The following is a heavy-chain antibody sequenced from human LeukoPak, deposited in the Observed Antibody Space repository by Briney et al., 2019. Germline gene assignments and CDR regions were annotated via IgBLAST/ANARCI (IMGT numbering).Heavy chain of an antibody. CDR2: ISAYNGNT. Sequence: ASVKVSCTASGGTFSSYGISWVRQAPGQGLEWMGWISAYNGNTNYAQKLQGRVTMTTDTSTSTAYMELRSLRSDDTAVYYCARGIGVGGGDNWFDPWGQGTLVTVSS. CDR1: GGTFSSYG. D-gene: IGHD3-10*01. V-gene: IGHV1-18*01. CDR3: ARGIGVGGGDNWFDP. J-gene: IGHJ5*02.